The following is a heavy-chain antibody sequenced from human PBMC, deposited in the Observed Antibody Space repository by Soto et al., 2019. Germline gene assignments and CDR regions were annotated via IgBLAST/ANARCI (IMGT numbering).Heavy chain of an antibody. Sequence: GGSLRLSCAASGFTFSSYWMHWIRRAPGKGLEWISYISGNGEIIQYAASARGRFTISRDNAENSVYLEMDSLRAEDTALYYCARDVDADFRTDFDYWGRGTLVTVSS. CDR3: ARDVDADFRTDFDY. J-gene: IGHJ4*02. CDR1: GFTFSSYW. V-gene: IGHV3-11*01. D-gene: IGHD4-17*01. CDR2: ISGNGEII.